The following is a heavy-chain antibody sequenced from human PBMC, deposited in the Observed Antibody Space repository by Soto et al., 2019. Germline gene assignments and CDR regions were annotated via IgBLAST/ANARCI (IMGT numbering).Heavy chain of an antibody. J-gene: IGHJ4*02. Sequence: ETHLVESGGGLVQPGRSTTISCAASGFTFEDYAMHWVRQAPGKGLEWVSSISWNSGKIIYADSVKGRFTISRDNAKNSLYLQMNSLRPEDTALYYCAKMVTWDSSGYYQGGFDCWGQGTLVTVSS. CDR3: AKMVTWDSSGYYQGGFDC. CDR1: GFTFEDYA. V-gene: IGHV3-9*01. CDR2: ISWNSGKI. D-gene: IGHD3-22*01.